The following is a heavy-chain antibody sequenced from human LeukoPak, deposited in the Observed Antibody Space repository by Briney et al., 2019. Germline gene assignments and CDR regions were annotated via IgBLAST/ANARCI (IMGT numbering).Heavy chain of an antibody. CDR3: ARGTRGVSDY. CDR2: ISSSGSTI. CDR1: GFTFSSYS. Sequence: GGSLRLSCAASGFTFSSYSMNWVRRAPGKGLEGVSYISSSGSTIYYADSVKGRFPISRDNPKNSLYLQMNSLRAEDTAVYYCARGTRGVSDYWGQGTLVTVSS. J-gene: IGHJ4*02. D-gene: IGHD2-2*01. V-gene: IGHV3-48*04.